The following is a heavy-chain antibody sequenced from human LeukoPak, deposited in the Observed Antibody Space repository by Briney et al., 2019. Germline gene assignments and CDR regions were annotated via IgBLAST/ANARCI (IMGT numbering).Heavy chain of an antibody. CDR2: ISSSSSYI. CDR1: GFTFSSYS. Sequence: GGSLRLSCAASGFTFSSYSMNWVRPAPGQGLAWVASISSSSSYIYYADSVKGLFTISRDNAKTSLYLQMNSRRAEDTAVYYSARGYSRSWYEAFDIWGQGTMVTVSS. J-gene: IGHJ3*02. CDR3: ARGYSRSWYEAFDI. D-gene: IGHD6-13*01. V-gene: IGHV3-21*01.